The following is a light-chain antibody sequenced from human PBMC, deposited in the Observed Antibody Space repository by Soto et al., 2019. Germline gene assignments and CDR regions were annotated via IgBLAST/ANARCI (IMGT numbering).Light chain of an antibody. Sequence: EEVMTQSPAALSVSPGERATLSCRASQSVNSNLAWYQQKPGQAPRLLLYGASTRATGIPARFSGSASGTVFTLTISSLQSEDSAVYYCQQYNDWPLTFGGGTKVEIK. CDR1: QSVNSN. J-gene: IGKJ4*01. V-gene: IGKV3-15*01. CDR3: QQYNDWPLT. CDR2: GAS.